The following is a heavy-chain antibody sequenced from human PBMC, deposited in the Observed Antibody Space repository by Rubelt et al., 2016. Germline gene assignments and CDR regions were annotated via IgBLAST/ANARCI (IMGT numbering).Heavy chain of an antibody. CDR2: ISHSGST. V-gene: IGHV4-38-2*02. J-gene: IGHJ5*02. CDR3: ARTVAGFFRRFDP. CDR1: GFSISRGYL. Sequence: QVQLQESGPGLVKPSETLSLTCTVSGFSISRGYLWAWIRQPPGKGLEWIGSISHSGSTYYNTSTHSRVAIPLDTSKNHVSLKLSSVTAADTAVYHCARTVAGFFRRFDPWGQGTLVTVSS. D-gene: IGHD6-19*01.